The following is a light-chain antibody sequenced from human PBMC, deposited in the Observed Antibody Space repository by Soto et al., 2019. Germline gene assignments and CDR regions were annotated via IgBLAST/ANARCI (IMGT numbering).Light chain of an antibody. Sequence: QSVLTQPPSASGTPGQRVTISCSGSSSNIGSDTVNWYQQFPGTAPKLLIYTNGQRPSGVPDRISGSKSGTSASLAISGLQSEDEADYYCASWDDSLNGPVFGGGTKVTVL. V-gene: IGLV1-44*01. J-gene: IGLJ2*01. CDR1: SSNIGSDT. CDR3: ASWDDSLNGPV. CDR2: TNG.